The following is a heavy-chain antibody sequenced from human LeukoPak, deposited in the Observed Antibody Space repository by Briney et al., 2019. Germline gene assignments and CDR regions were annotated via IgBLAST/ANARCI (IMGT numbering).Heavy chain of an antibody. CDR3: ARVAYYYYYMDV. Sequence: SETLSLTCTVSGGSISSHCWSWIRQPPGKGLEWIGYIYYSGSTNYNPSLKSRVTISVDTSKNQFSLKLSSVTAADTAVYYCARVAYYYYYMDVWGKGTTVTVSS. CDR2: IYYSGST. V-gene: IGHV4-59*11. J-gene: IGHJ6*03. CDR1: GGSISSHC.